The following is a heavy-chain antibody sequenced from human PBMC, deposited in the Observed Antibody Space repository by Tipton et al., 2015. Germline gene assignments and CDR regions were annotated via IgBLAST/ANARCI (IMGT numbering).Heavy chain of an antibody. V-gene: IGHV4-39*01. CDR3: ARHEVGVTGVDV. CDR1: DGSINRSDDY. CDR2: INHSGST. Sequence: TLSLTCTVSDGSINRSDDYWAWIRQPPGKGLEWIGEINHSGSTNYNPSLKSRVTISVDTSKNKFSLRLTSVTAADTAVYYCARHEVGVTGVDVWGQGTTVTVSS. J-gene: IGHJ6*02.